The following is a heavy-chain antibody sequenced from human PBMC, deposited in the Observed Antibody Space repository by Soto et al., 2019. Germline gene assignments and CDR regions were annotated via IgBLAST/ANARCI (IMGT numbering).Heavy chain of an antibody. V-gene: IGHV1-18*01. CDR1: GYTFTSYG. CDR2: ISAYNGNI. J-gene: IGHJ4*02. D-gene: IGHD4-17*01. Sequence: QVQLVQSGAEVKKPGASVKVSCMASGYTFTSYGISWVRQAPGQGLEWMGWISAYNGNINYAQKLQGRVTMTTDTSTSTAYMELRSLRSDDTAVYYCARFSYGDYVWGPWDYWGQGTLVTVSS. CDR3: ARFSYGDYVWGPWDY.